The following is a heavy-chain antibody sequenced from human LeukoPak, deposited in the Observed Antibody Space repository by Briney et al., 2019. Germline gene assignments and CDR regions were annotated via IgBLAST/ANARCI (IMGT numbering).Heavy chain of an antibody. CDR1: GFTFSDYY. V-gene: IGHV3-11*01. CDR2: ISSSGSII. J-gene: IGHJ4*02. CDR3: ARDGLRNYYDSSGYFYDY. Sequence: GGSLRLSCAASGFTFSDYYISWIRQAPGKGLEWVSYISSSGSIISYADSVKGRFTISRDNAKNSLYLQRNSLRAEDTAVYYCARDGLRNYYDSSGYFYDYWGQGTLVTLSS. D-gene: IGHD3-22*01.